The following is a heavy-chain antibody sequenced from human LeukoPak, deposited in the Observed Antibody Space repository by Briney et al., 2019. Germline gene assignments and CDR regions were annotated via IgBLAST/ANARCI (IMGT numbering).Heavy chain of an antibody. CDR1: GYTFTSYD. CDR3: ARGVVREAGPYYFDY. Sequence: ASVKVSCKASGYTFTSYDINWVRQATGQGLEWMGGIIPIFGTANYAQKFQGRVTITTDESTSTAYMELSSLRSEDTAVYYCARGVVREAGPYYFDYWGQGTLVTVSS. V-gene: IGHV1-69*05. J-gene: IGHJ4*02. CDR2: IIPIFGTA. D-gene: IGHD3-10*01.